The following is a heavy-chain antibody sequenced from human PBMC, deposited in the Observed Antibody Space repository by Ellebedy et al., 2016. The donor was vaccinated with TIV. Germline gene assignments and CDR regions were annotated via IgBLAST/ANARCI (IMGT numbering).Heavy chain of an antibody. CDR2: IFTSGSF. CDR3: ARVHCSITTCDYYYMDV. D-gene: IGHD1-1*01. V-gene: IGHV4-4*07. J-gene: IGHJ6*03. CDR1: GGSVSRYF. Sequence: SETLSLTXTVSGGSVSRYFWSWIRQPAGKGLEWIGRIFTSGSFNYNPSLMSRVTMSVVTSKNQISLRLNSVTTADTAAYYCARVHCSITTCDYYYMDVWGKGTTVTVSS.